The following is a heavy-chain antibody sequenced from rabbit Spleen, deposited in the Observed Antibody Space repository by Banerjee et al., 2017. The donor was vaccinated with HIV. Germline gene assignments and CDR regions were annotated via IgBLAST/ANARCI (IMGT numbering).Heavy chain of an antibody. Sequence: QEQLEESGGDLVQPEGSLTLTCTASGFSFSSGYYMCWVRQAPGKGLEWIGCIYPSNGHTYYANWAKGRFTISRSTSLNTVTLQMTSLTAADTATYFCARDLDGVIGWNFGWWGPGTLVTVS. CDR1: GFSFSSGYY. CDR3: ARDLDGVIGWNFGW. J-gene: IGHJ4*01. V-gene: IGHV1S45*01. CDR2: IYPSNGHT. D-gene: IGHD1-1*01.